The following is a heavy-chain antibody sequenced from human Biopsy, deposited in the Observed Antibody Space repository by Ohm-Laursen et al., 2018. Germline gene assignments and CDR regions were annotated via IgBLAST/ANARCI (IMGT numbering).Heavy chain of an antibody. V-gene: IGHV1-2*02. D-gene: IGHD3-10*01. CDR3: ARDRMVTIITLVRADTFDI. J-gene: IGHJ3*02. Sequence: ASVKVSCKASGYTFTSYGISWVRQAPGQGLEWMGWVNPNSGATNYAQKFQGRVTMTSDTSISTAYIELRRLISDDTAVYFCARDRMVTIITLVRADTFDIWGQGTLVSVSS. CDR1: GYTFTSYG. CDR2: VNPNSGAT.